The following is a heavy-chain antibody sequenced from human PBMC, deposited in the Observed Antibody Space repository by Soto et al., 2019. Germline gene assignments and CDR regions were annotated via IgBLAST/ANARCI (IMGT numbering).Heavy chain of an antibody. CDR3: TTSTYYYDSSGYMAPNYYYGMDV. CDR1: GFTFSNAW. V-gene: IGHV3-15*07. Sequence: VGSLRLSCAASGFTFSNAWMNWVRQAPGKGLEWVGRIKSKTDGGTTDYAAPVKGRFTISRDDSKNTLYLQMNSLKTEDTAVYYCTTSTYYYDSSGYMAPNYYYGMDVWGQGTTVTVSS. CDR2: IKSKTDGGTT. D-gene: IGHD3-22*01. J-gene: IGHJ6*02.